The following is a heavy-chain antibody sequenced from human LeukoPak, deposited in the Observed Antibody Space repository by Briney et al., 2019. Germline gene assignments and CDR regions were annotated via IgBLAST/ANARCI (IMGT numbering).Heavy chain of an antibody. D-gene: IGHD3-3*01. CDR1: GFTFDDYA. J-gene: IGHJ5*02. Sequence: GGSLRLSCAASGFTFDDYAMHWVRQAPGKGLEWVSGISWNSGSIGYADSVKGRFTISRDNAKNSLYLQMNSLRAEDTALYYCAKESDPPGYDFWSGYPGFDPWGQGTLVTVSS. CDR2: ISWNSGSI. CDR3: AKESDPPGYDFWSGYPGFDP. V-gene: IGHV3-9*01.